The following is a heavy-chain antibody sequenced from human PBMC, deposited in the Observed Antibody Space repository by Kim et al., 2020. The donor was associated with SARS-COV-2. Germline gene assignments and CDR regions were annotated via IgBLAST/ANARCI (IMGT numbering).Heavy chain of an antibody. CDR2: IKQDGSEK. Sequence: GGSLRLSCAASGFTFSSYWMSWVRQAPGKGLEWVANIKQDGSEKYYVDSVKGRFTISRDNAKNSLYLQMNSLRAEDTAVYYCARAMEFTSGWYNLYYYYGMDVWGQGTTVTVSS. CDR1: GFTFSSYW. D-gene: IGHD6-19*01. CDR3: ARAMEFTSGWYNLYYYYGMDV. V-gene: IGHV3-7*01. J-gene: IGHJ6*02.